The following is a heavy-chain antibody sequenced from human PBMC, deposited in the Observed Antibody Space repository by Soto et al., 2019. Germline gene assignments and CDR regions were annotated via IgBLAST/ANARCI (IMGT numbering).Heavy chain of an antibody. CDR3: ARDTTSGFLESGGMDV. CDR2: IYYSGST. J-gene: IGHJ6*02. V-gene: IGHV4-31*03. Sequence: VQLQESGPGLVKPSQTLSLTCTVSGGSISSGGYYWSWIRQHPGKGLEWIGYIYYSGSTYYNPSLKSRVTISVDTSKNQFSLKLSSVTAADTAVYYCARDTTSGFLESGGMDVWGQGTTVTVSS. CDR1: GGSISSGGYY. D-gene: IGHD3-3*01.